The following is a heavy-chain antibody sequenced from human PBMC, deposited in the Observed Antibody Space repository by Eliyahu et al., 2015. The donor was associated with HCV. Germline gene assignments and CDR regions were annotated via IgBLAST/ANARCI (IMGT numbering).Heavy chain of an antibody. CDR1: GFTFSSXD. J-gene: IGHJ6*02. CDR3: ARGGESSSWHYYYYGMDV. Sequence: EVQLVESGGGLVQPGGSLRLSCAASGFTFSSXDMHWVRQATGKGLEWVSAIGTAGDPYYPGSVKGRFTISRENAKNSLYLQMNSLRVGDTAVYYCARGGESSSWHYYYYGMDVWGQGTTVTVSS. V-gene: IGHV3-13*05. D-gene: IGHD6-13*01. CDR2: IGTAGDP.